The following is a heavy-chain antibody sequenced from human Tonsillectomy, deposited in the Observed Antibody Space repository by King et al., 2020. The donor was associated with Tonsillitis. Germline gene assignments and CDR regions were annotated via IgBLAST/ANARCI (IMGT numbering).Heavy chain of an antibody. CDR3: AAVAAAGTGWYFYL. CDR2: IYYSGST. D-gene: IGHD6-13*01. Sequence: QLQESGPGLVKPSETLSLTCTVSGGSVSSGSYYWSWIRQPPGKGLEWIGYIYYSGSTNYNPSLKSRVTISVDTSKNQFSLKLSSVTAADTAVYYCAAVAAAGTGWYFYLWGRGTLVTVSS. CDR1: GGSVSSGSYY. J-gene: IGHJ2*01. V-gene: IGHV4-61*01.